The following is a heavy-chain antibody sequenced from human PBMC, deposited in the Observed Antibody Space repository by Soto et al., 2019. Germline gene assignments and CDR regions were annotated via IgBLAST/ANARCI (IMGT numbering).Heavy chain of an antibody. CDR1: GGSISSGGYY. CDR2: IYYSGST. D-gene: IGHD3-9*01. J-gene: IGHJ6*02. CDR3: ARGGRYFDWLSLSYGMDV. Sequence: QVQLQESGPGLVKPSQTLSLTCTVSGGSISSGGYYWSWIRQHPGKGLEWIGYIYYSGSTYYNPSLKSRVTISVDTSKNQFSLKLSSVTAADTAVYYCARGGRYFDWLSLSYGMDVWGQGTTVTVSS. V-gene: IGHV4-31*03.